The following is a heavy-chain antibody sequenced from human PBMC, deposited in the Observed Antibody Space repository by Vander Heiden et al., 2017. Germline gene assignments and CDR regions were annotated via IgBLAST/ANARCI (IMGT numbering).Heavy chain of an antibody. CDR2: INPNSGGT. Sequence: QVQLVQSGAEVKKPGASVKVSCKASGYTFTDYYMHWVRQAPGQGLEWMGWINPNSGGTNYPQKFQGRVTMTRDTSISTAYMELSRLRSDDTAVYYCARGISRNIVVATGGYWGQGTLVNVSS. CDR1: GYTFTDYY. D-gene: IGHD1-26*01. J-gene: IGHJ4*02. CDR3: ARGISRNIVVATGGY. V-gene: IGHV1-2*02.